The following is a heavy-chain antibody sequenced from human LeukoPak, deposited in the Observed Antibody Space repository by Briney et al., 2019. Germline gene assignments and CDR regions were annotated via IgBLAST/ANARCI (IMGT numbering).Heavy chain of an antibody. J-gene: IGHJ6*03. CDR3: ATVRGASKGYYMDV. V-gene: IGHV4-59*01. CDR2: IYYSGST. Sequence: PSETLSLTCTVSAGSISSYYWSWIRQPPGKGLEWIGYIYYSGSTNYNPSLKSRVTISVDTSKNQFSLKLSSVTAADTAVYYCATVRGASKGYYMDVWGKGTTVTVSS. D-gene: IGHD3-10*01. CDR1: AGSISSYY.